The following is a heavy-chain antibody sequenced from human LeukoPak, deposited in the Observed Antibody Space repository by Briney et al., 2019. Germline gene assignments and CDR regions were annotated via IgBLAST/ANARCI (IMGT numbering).Heavy chain of an antibody. CDR2: INSDGSST. D-gene: IGHD2-2*01. CDR1: GFTFRSYW. Sequence: PGGSLRLSCAASGFTFRSYWMHWVRQAPGKGLVWVSRINSDGSSTDYADSVKGRFTITRGNAKNTLYLRMNSLSADDTAVYYCARESKRYYAIDYWGQGTLVTVSS. J-gene: IGHJ4*02. CDR3: ARESKRYYAIDY. V-gene: IGHV3-74*01.